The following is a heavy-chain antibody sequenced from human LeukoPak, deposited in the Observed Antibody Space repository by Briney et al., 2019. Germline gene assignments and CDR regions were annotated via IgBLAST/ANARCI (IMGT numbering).Heavy chain of an antibody. J-gene: IGHJ4*02. V-gene: IGHV4-39*07. CDR2: IYHSGST. CDR1: GGSISSSSYY. Sequence: PSETLSLTCTVSGGSISSSSYYWGWIRQPPGKGLEWIGSIYHSGSTYFHPSLKSRVTISVDRSKNQFSLKLSSVTAADTAVYYCARGEFSSSSSDYWGQGTLVTVSS. CDR3: ARGEFSSSSSDY. D-gene: IGHD6-6*01.